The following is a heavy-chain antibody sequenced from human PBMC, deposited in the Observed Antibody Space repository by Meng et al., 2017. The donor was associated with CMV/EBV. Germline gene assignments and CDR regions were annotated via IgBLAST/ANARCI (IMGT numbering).Heavy chain of an antibody. CDR1: GGSISSSSYY. Sequence: SETLSLTCTVSGGSISSSSYYWGWVRQPPGQGFEWIGSLYYTGSTYYNTSLGSRVTMSVDTSRNQFSLKLSSVAAADTAVYYCARQYYDILTGYYNVIGVFDYWGQGTLVTVSS. CDR2: LYYTGST. J-gene: IGHJ4*02. V-gene: IGHV4-39*01. CDR3: ARQYYDILTGYYNVIGVFDY. D-gene: IGHD3-9*01.